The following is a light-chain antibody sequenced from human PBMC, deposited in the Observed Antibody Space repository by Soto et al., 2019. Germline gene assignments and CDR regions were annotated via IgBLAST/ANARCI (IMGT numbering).Light chain of an antibody. CDR2: KVS. J-gene: IGKJ1*01. V-gene: IGKV1-5*03. CDR3: LQHNSYTRT. CDR1: QSISSW. Sequence: DIHMTRSPSTLSASVGDRVTITCRASQSISSWLAWYQKKKGKAPKFLIHKVSSLESGVPSRLRGSGYGTEFTITISSMKTEDFETYYCLQHNSYTRTFGQGTKVDIK.